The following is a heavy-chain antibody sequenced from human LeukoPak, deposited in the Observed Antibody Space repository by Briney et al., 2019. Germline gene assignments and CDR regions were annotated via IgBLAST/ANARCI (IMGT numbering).Heavy chain of an antibody. CDR1: GYTFTGYY. Sequence: ASVKVSCKASGYTFTGYYLHWVRQAPGQGLEWMGRNNPDSGGTNYAQKFQGRVTMTRDTSISTAYMELNRLTSDDTAVYYCARACSGGSCYSDNWLDPWGQGTLVTVSS. D-gene: IGHD2-15*01. CDR3: ARACSGGSCYSDNWLDP. V-gene: IGHV1-2*06. CDR2: NNPDSGGT. J-gene: IGHJ5*02.